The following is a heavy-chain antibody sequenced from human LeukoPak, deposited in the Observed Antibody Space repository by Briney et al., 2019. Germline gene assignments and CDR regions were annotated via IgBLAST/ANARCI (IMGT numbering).Heavy chain of an antibody. D-gene: IGHD3-22*01. Sequence: GGSLRLSCAASGFTFSSYSMNWVRQAPGKGLEWVSSISSSSSYIYYADSVKGRFTISRDNAKNSLYLQMNSLRAEDTAVYYCARGPQVGHYDSSGYHYYYYYLDVWGKGTTVTVSS. CDR2: ISSSSSYI. CDR1: GFTFSSYS. J-gene: IGHJ6*03. V-gene: IGHV3-21*01. CDR3: ARGPQVGHYDSSGYHYYYYYLDV.